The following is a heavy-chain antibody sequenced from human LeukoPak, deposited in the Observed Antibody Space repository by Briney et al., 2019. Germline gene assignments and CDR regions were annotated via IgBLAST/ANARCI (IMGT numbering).Heavy chain of an antibody. CDR3: AKRVQGNTGPFHC. CDR2: ISGRGDNT. J-gene: IGHJ4*02. CDR1: GFTFSGYA. V-gene: IGHV3-23*01. Sequence: GGSLRLSCAASGFTFSGYAMSWVRQAPGKGLEWVSGISGRGDNTYYADSVKGRFTISRDNSKNTLRLQMNSLRDEDAAVYYCAKRVQGNTGPFHCWGQGTLASVSS. D-gene: IGHD4-23*01.